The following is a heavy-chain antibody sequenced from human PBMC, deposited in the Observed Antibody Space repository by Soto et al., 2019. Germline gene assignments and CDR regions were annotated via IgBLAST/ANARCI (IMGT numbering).Heavy chain of an antibody. CDR3: AREENCSDGICYSEYFQR. V-gene: IGHV1-46*01. D-gene: IGHD2-15*01. CDR1: GYIFTAYS. Sequence: ASVKVSCKASGYIFTAYSMHWVRRAPGQGLEWVGVVNPSGGSTNYAQKFQGRITMTRDTSTSTVYMDLSSLTSEDTAVYYCAREENCSDGICYSEYFQRWGQGTLVTVSS. J-gene: IGHJ1*01. CDR2: VNPSGGST.